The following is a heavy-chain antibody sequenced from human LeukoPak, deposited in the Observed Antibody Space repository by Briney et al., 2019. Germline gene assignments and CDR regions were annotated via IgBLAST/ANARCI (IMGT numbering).Heavy chain of an antibody. CDR2: ITSSSST. Sequence: GGSLRLSWAAAGFTLSRDRVSWVRQAAGKGREWVGSITSSSSTYYSASVHVRFTISRDNANNSLYLQMNSLRVEATAVYYCARVRFYDFWSGINFFDYWGQGTLVTVSS. J-gene: IGHJ4*02. CDR3: ARVRFYDFWSGINFFDY. D-gene: IGHD3-3*01. CDR1: GFTLSRDR. V-gene: IGHV3-21*01.